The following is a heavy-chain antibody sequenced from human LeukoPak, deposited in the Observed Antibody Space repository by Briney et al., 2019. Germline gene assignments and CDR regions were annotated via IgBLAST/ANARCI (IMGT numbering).Heavy chain of an antibody. CDR2: IYTSGST. CDR3: ARGIVVVPAAVDNWFDP. V-gene: IGHV4-4*07. D-gene: IGHD2-2*01. J-gene: IGHJ5*02. CDR1: GGSISSYY. Sequence: SETLSLTCTVSGGSISSYYWSWIRQPAGKGLEWIGRIYTSGSTNYNPSLKSRVTMSVDTSKDQFSLKLSSVTAADTAVCYCARGIVVVPAAVDNWFDPWGQGTLVTVSS.